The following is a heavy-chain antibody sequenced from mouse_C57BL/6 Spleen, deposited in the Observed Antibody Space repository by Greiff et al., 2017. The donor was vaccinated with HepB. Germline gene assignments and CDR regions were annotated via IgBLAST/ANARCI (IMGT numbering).Heavy chain of an antibody. Sequence: EVQLQQSGPELVKPGASVKISCKASGYTFTDYYMNWVKQSHGKSLEWIGDINPNNGGTSYNQKFKGKATLTVDKSSSTAYMELRSLTSEDSAVYYCASPSIYYDYHGDDYAMDYWGQGTSVTVSS. CDR1: GYTFTDYY. J-gene: IGHJ4*01. CDR3: ASPSIYYDYHGDDYAMDY. CDR2: INPNNGGT. V-gene: IGHV1-26*01. D-gene: IGHD2-4*01.